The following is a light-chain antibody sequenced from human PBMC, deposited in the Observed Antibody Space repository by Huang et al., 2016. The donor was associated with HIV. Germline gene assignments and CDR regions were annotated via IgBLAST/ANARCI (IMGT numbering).Light chain of an antibody. CDR1: QSVLHISNNKNY. V-gene: IGKV4-1*01. CDR2: WAS. CDR3: HQYYSTPPA. J-gene: IGKJ2*01. Sequence: DIVMTQSPDSLAAYLGERATIYCKYSQSVLHISNNKNYVAWYPQKPGQPPRLLLYWASTRESGVPARFSGSGAGTDFTLTISSLQAEDVAVYYCHQYYSTPPAFGQGTKLEIK.